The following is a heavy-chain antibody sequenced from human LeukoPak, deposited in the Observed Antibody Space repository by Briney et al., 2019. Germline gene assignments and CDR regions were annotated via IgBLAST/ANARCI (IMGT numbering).Heavy chain of an antibody. CDR2: ISSSGTTI. CDR3: ARYGYAFDL. J-gene: IGHJ3*01. V-gene: IGHV3-48*03. CDR1: GFTLSNYE. D-gene: IGHD4-17*01. Sequence: GGSLRLSCAASGFTLSNYEMNWVRQAPGKGLEWVSYISSSGTTIHYADSVKGRFTISRDNAKNSLYLQMNTLRADDTAVYYCARYGYAFDLWGQGTMVTVSS.